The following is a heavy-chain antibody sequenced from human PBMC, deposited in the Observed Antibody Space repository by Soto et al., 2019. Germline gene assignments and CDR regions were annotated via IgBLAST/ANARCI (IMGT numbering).Heavy chain of an antibody. D-gene: IGHD3-16*01. CDR2: ISSDGSDT. Sequence: GGSLRLSCEASGLIFRSYWMHWVRQAPGKGPVWVSRISSDGSDTNHADFVKGRFTTSRDNAKNTLYLQMDSLRVDDTAVYYCVRDLKIGGGYFYYGMDVWGQGTTVTVSS. J-gene: IGHJ6*02. CDR1: GLIFRSYW. CDR3: VRDLKIGGGYFYYGMDV. V-gene: IGHV3-74*01.